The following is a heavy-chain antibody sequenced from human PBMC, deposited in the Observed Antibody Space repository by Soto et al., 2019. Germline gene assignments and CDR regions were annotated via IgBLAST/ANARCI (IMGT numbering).Heavy chain of an antibody. V-gene: IGHV1-18*01. CDR1: GYSFTNYG. J-gene: IGHJ6*03. Sequence: QDQLVQSGAEVKKPGASVTVSCKASGYSFTNYGITWVRQAPGQGLEWMGWISGFNGKTHYAQKLQGRVTMTTSASTRTGYMELRSLRADETAVYYCARDRGVAPPVAGNTHYYYYMDVWGKGTTVTVSS. D-gene: IGHD6-19*01. CDR2: ISGFNGKT. CDR3: ARDRGVAPPVAGNTHYYYYMDV.